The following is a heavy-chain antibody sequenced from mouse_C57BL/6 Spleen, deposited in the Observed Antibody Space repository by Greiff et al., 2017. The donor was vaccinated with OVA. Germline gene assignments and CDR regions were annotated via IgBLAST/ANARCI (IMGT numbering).Heavy chain of an antibody. CDR2: ISSGSSTI. CDR3: ARYPITTGVRYFDY. D-gene: IGHD1-1*01. V-gene: IGHV5-17*01. CDR1: GFTFSDYG. J-gene: IGHJ2*01. Sequence: EVKLVESGGGLVKPGGSLKLSCAASGFTFSDYGMHWVRQAPEKGLEWVAYISSGSSTIYYADTVKGRFTISRDNAKNTLFLQMTSLRSEDTAMYYCARYPITTGVRYFDYWGQGTTLTVSS.